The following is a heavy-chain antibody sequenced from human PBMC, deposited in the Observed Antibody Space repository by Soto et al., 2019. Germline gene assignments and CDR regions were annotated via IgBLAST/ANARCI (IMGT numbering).Heavy chain of an antibody. CDR2: IYYSGYT. D-gene: IGHD3-22*01. V-gene: IGHV4-39*01. CDR1: GGSISSSSYY. J-gene: IGHJ5*02. Sequence: QLQLQESGPGLVKPSETLSLTCTVSGGSISSSSYYWGWIRQPPGKGLEWIGSIYYSGYTYYNPSLKSRVTISVDTSKNQFSLKLSSVTAADTAVYYCASTYYYDSSGSQGNPWGQGTLVTVSS. CDR3: ASTYYYDSSGSQGNP.